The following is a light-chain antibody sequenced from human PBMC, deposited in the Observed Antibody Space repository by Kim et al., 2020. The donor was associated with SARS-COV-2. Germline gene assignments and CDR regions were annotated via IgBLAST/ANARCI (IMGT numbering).Light chain of an antibody. CDR1: SRDVGCYKS. J-gene: IGLJ2*01. V-gene: IGLV2-8*01. CDR2: DVN. CDR3: GSYTGSNNFAV. Sequence: QSVTIACTGTSRDVGCYKSVSWYQHHPGKAPKRMIYDVNKRPSGIPDRFSGSKSGNTSSLTVSGLQAEDEADYYCGSYTGSNNFAVFGGGTQLTVL.